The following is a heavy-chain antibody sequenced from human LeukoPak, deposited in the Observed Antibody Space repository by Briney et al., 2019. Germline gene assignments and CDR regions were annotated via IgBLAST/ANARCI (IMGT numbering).Heavy chain of an antibody. CDR1: GFTFSSYG. V-gene: IGHV3-53*01. J-gene: IGHJ4*02. CDR2: IYSGGST. D-gene: IGHD4-23*01. CDR3: ASRSVGNYFDY. Sequence: GGSLRLSCAASGFTFSSYGMSWARQAPGKGLEWVSVIYSGGSTYYADSVKGRFTISRDNSKNTLYLQMNSLRAEDTAVYYCASRSVGNYFDYWGQGTLVTVSS.